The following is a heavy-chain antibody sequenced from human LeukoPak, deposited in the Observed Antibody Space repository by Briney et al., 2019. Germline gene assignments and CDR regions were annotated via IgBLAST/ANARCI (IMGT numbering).Heavy chain of an antibody. CDR2: INHSGST. J-gene: IGHJ6*04. CDR1: GGSFSGYY. V-gene: IGHV4-34*01. D-gene: IGHD2-15*01. Sequence: SETLSLTCAVYGGSFSGYYWSWIRQPAGKGLEWIGEINHSGSTNYNPSLKSRVTISVDTSKNQFSLKLSSVTAADTAVYYCARVVVVVAIPGYYGMDVWGKGTTVTVSS. CDR3: ARVVVVVAIPGYYGMDV.